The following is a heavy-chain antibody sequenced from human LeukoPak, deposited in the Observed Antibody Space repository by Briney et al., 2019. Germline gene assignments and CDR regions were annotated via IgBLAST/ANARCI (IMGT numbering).Heavy chain of an antibody. CDR2: IHNDAATT. CDR3: AKGKGGTPFNYCFDY. Sequence: GGSLRLSCAASGFGFGAYAMIWVRQAPGKGLEWVSLIHNDAATTYYADSVRGRFTVSRDNSKNTLYLEMNSLRAEDTAVYYCAKGKGGTPFNYCFDYWGQGTPVSVSS. V-gene: IGHV3-23*03. J-gene: IGHJ4*02. CDR1: GFGFGAYA. D-gene: IGHD2/OR15-2a*01.